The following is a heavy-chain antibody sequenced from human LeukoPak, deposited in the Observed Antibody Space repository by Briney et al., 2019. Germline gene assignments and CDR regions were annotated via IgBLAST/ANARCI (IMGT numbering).Heavy chain of an antibody. CDR2: ISSSGSTI. V-gene: IGHV3-11*01. CDR3: ARDGYCSSTSCHDY. J-gene: IGHJ4*02. D-gene: IGHD2-2*01. Sequence: GGSLRLSCAASGFTFSDYYMSCIRQAPGKALEWVSYISSSGSTIYYADSVKGRFTISRDNAKNSLYLQMNSLRAEDTAVYYCARDGYCSSTSCHDYWGQGTLVTVSS. CDR1: GFTFSDYY.